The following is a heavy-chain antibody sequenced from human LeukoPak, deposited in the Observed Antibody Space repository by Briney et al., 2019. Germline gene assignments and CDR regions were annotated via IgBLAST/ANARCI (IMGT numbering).Heavy chain of an antibody. CDR1: GFTFSSYS. CDR2: ISSSSSYI. Sequence: GGSLRLSCAASGFTFSSYSMNWARQAPGKGLEWVSSISSSSSYIYYADSVKGRFTISRDNAKNTLYLQMNSLRAEDTAVYYCARELDYLPLGGVFDYWGQGTLVTVSS. J-gene: IGHJ4*02. CDR3: ARELDYLPLGGVFDY. D-gene: IGHD2-8*02. V-gene: IGHV3-21*01.